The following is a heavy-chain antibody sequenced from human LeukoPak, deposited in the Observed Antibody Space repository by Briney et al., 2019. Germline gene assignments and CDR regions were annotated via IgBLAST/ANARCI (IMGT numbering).Heavy chain of an antibody. CDR1: GYIFLNYW. V-gene: IGHV5-51*01. CDR3: VRQRYCSSTSCYHDHYALDV. J-gene: IGHJ6*02. Sequence: GESLKISCKGTGYIFLNYWIGWVRQMPGKGLEWMGFIYHGDSGTRDSPSFQGQVTISADKSISTAYLQWSSLRASDTAIYYCVRQRYCSSTSCYHDHYALDVWGQGTTVTV. D-gene: IGHD2-2*01. CDR2: IYHGDSGT.